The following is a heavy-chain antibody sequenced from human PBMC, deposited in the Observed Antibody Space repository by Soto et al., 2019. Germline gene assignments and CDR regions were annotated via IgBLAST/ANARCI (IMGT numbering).Heavy chain of an antibody. J-gene: IGHJ6*02. Sequence: QVQLVQSGAEVKKPGSSGPVSCRPSGGTFSSFVITWLRKAPGQGLEGLGRITPFIGTANYAQKFQGRVTITADASTSTAYMEVTSLRSEDTAVYYCARVVMTTVPASYYYGMDVWGQGTSVIVS. V-gene: IGHV1-69*18. D-gene: IGHD4-4*01. CDR3: ARVVMTTVPASYYYGMDV. CDR1: GGTFSSFV. CDR2: ITPFIGTA.